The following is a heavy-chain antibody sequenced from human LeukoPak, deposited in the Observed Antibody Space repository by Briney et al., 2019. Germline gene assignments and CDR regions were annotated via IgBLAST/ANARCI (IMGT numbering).Heavy chain of an antibody. CDR2: IGSSGSTI. CDR3: ARGARFYDSSGYYDFWGYFDY. Sequence: PGGSLGLSCVASGFTFSDYYMSWIRQAPGKGLEWVSYIGSSGSTIYYADSVKGRFTISRDNAKNSLYLQMNSLRAEDTAVYYCARGARFYDSSGYYDFWGYFDYWGQGTLVTVSS. CDR1: GFTFSDYY. D-gene: IGHD3-22*01. J-gene: IGHJ4*02. V-gene: IGHV3-11*04.